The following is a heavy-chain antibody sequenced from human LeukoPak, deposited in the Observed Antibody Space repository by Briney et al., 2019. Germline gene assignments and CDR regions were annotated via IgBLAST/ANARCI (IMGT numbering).Heavy chain of an antibody. Sequence: SETLSLTCAVSGGSISSSSSNCWTWVRQPPGKGLEWIGEIYYSGATNYNPSLESRVTMLLDKSNNQFSLKLNSVTAADTAVYYCARNGGNSDFDYWGQGTLVTVSS. J-gene: IGHJ4*02. V-gene: IGHV4-4*02. CDR3: ARNGGNSDFDY. D-gene: IGHD4-23*01. CDR1: GGSISSSSSNC. CDR2: IYYSGAT.